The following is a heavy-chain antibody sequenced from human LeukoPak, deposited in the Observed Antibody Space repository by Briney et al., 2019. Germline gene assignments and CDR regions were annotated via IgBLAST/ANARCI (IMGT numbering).Heavy chain of an antibody. D-gene: IGHD3/OR15-3a*01. CDR3: ARVYMIYDSYYFDY. J-gene: IGHJ4*02. CDR2: MNPNSGNT. CDR1: GYTFTSYD. Sequence: GASVKVSCKASGYTFTSYDINWVRQATGQGLEWMGWMNPNSGNTGYAQKFQGRVTMTRNTSISTAYMELSSLRSEDTAVYYCARVYMIYDSYYFDYWGQGTLVTVSS. V-gene: IGHV1-8*01.